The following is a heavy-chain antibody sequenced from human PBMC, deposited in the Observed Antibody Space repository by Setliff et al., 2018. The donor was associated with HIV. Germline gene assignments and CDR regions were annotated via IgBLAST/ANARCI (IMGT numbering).Heavy chain of an antibody. CDR1: GFTFSSYA. CDR3: ARDSPLSHFDY. CDR2: ITSGGST. V-gene: IGHV3-23*01. J-gene: IGHJ4*02. Sequence: GGSLRLSCAASGFTFSSYAMSWVRQTPEKGLEWVSIITSGGSTYYADSAKGRFIISRDNSQNTLYLQMNSLRPEDTAVYYCARDSPLSHFDYWGQGILVTVSS.